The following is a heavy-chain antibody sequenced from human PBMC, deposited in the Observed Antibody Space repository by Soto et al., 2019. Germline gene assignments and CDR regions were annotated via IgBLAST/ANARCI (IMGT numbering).Heavy chain of an antibody. Sequence: QLQLQESGPGLVKPSETLSLTCTVSGASISSSSYYWGWIRQPPGKGLEWIGSIYYSGSTYYNPSLKSRVTKSVDTSKNQFSLKLSSVTAADTAVYYCASDVDTDMVTVRNDYWGQGTLVTVSS. CDR3: ASDVDTDMVTVRNDY. CDR2: IYYSGST. J-gene: IGHJ4*02. CDR1: GASISSSSYY. D-gene: IGHD5-18*01. V-gene: IGHV4-39*01.